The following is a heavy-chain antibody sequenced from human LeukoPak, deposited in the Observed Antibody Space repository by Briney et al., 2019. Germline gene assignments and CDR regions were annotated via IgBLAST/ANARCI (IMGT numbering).Heavy chain of an antibody. CDR2: IYFSGTT. CDR3: ARRRAEGGSNGHYNWFDP. J-gene: IGHJ5*02. Sequence: PSETLSLTCTVSGDSINAYYWGWIRQPPGKGLEWIGYIYFSGTTKYNPSLESRVTISVDTSKNQFSQKLSSVTAADTAVYYCARRRAEGGSNGHYNWFDPWGQGILVTVSS. CDR1: GDSINAYY. D-gene: IGHD6-13*01. V-gene: IGHV4-59*08.